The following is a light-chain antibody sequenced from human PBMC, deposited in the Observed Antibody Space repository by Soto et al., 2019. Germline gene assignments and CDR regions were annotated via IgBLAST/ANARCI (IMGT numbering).Light chain of an antibody. Sequence: QSVLTQPASVSGSPGQSITISCTGATSDVAIYNFVSWYQQHPGKAPKLIIYEGNKWPSGVSDRFSGSKSGNTASLTISGLQAEDEANYYRCSYAGSSTWLFGGGTKVTVL. V-gene: IGLV2-23*01. J-gene: IGLJ3*02. CDR2: EGN. CDR1: TSDVAIYNF. CDR3: CSYAGSSTWL.